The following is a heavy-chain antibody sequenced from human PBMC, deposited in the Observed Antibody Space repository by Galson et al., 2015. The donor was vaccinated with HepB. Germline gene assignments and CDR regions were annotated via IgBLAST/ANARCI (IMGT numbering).Heavy chain of an antibody. CDR2: ISYDGSNK. V-gene: IGHV3-30-3*01. Sequence: SLRLSCAASGFTFSSYAMHWVRQAPGKGLEWVAVISYDGSNKYYADSVKGRFTISRDNSKNTLYLQMNSLRAEDTAVYYCARGHTIINYWGQGT. CDR1: GFTFSSYA. J-gene: IGHJ4*02. D-gene: IGHD3-10*01. CDR3: ARGHTIINY.